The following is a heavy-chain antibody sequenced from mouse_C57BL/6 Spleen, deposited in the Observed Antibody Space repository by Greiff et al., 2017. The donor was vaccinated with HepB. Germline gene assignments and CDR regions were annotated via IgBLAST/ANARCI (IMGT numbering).Heavy chain of an antibody. CDR1: GYSFTDYN. CDR3: ARSTYYYGSSYLDWYFDV. CDR2: INPNYGTT. Sequence: VHVKQSGPELVKPGASVKISCKASGYSFTDYNMNWVKQSNGKSLEWIGVINPNYGTTSYNQKFKGKATLTVDQSSSTAYMQLNSLTSEDSAVYYCARSTYYYGSSYLDWYFDVWGTGTTVTVSS. V-gene: IGHV1-39*01. D-gene: IGHD1-1*01. J-gene: IGHJ1*03.